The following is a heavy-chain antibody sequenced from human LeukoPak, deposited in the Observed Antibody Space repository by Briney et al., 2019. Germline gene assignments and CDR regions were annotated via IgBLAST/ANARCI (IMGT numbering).Heavy chain of an antibody. V-gene: IGHV6-1*01. J-gene: IGHJ3*02. CDR1: GDSVSNNNAA. D-gene: IGHD3-16*01. CDR3: ASSSLRGSGAFDI. CDR2: TCYRSKWYT. Sequence: TSQTLSLTCAISGDSVSNNNAAWNWIRQSPSRGLEWLGRTCYRSKWYTDYAVSVSSRITINPDASKNQFSLQLNSVTPEDTAVYYCASSSLRGSGAFDIWGQGTMVTVSS.